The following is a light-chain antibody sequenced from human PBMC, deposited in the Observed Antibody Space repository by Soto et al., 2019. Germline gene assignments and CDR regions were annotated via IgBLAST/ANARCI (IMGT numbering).Light chain of an antibody. CDR2: EVS. CDR1: SSDVGGYKY. J-gene: IGLJ2*01. CDR3: ASYTRSSTSVI. V-gene: IGLV2-14*01. Sequence: QSVLTQPVSVSGSPGQSITISCTGTSSDVGGYKYVSWYQQHPDKAPKLIIFEVSNRPSGISSRFSGSKSGNTASLTISGLQAEDEADYYCASYTRSSTSVIFGRGTKLTVL.